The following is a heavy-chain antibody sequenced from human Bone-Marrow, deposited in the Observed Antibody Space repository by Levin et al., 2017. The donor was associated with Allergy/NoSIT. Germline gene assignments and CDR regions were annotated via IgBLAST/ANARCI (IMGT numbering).Heavy chain of an antibody. V-gene: IGHV4-31*03. CDR2: IYDSGYT. J-gene: IGHJ2*01. CDR3: ARTEGGEAWYFEL. Sequence: PSETLSLTCSVSGGSISSGGYYWSWIRQHPGMGLEWIGYIYDSGYTYYNPSLKRRISISLDTSENQFFLKLTSVTAADTAVYYCARTEGGEAWYFELWGRGTLVTVSS. CDR1: GGSISSGGYY. D-gene: IGHD2-21*01.